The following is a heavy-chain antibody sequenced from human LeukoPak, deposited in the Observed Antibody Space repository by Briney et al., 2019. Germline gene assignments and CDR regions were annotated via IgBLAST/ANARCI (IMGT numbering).Heavy chain of an antibody. V-gene: IGHV4-61*02. CDR1: GGSIYSGSYY. D-gene: IGHD5-24*01. CDR2: IYTNGST. CDR3: ARDRRDGYNLYYFDL. Sequence: SQTLSLTCTVSGGSIYSGSYYWSWIRQPAGKGLEWIGRIYTNGSTNYNPSLKSRVTISVDTSKNQFSLKLSSVTAADTAVYYCARDRRDGYNLYYFDLWGQGTLVTVSS. J-gene: IGHJ4*02.